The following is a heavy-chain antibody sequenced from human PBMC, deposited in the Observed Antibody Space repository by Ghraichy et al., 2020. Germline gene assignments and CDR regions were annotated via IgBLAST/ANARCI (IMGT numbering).Heavy chain of an antibody. V-gene: IGHV4-4*02. CDR2: IYHSGST. CDR3: ARPPDY. CDR1: GDSISSNNW. J-gene: IGHJ4*02. Sequence: SLTCAVSGDSISSNNWWSWVRQPPGKGLEWIAEIYHSGSTNYNPSLKSRVTISVDESKNQFSLQLTSVTAADTAMYYCARPPDYWGQGTLVSVSS.